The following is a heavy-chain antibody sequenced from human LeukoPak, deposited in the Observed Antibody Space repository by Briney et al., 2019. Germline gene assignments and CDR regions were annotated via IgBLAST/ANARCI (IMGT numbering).Heavy chain of an antibody. Sequence: GSVKVSCKASGYTFTSCVSWVRQAPGQGLEWMGWISAYNGNTNYAQKLQGRVTMTTDTSTSTAYMELRSLRSDDTAVYYCARDLVAVAQGLFDYWGQGTLVTVSS. D-gene: IGHD6-19*01. CDR2: ISAYNGNT. CDR3: ARDLVAVAQGLFDY. J-gene: IGHJ4*02. V-gene: IGHV1-18*01. CDR1: GYTFTSCV.